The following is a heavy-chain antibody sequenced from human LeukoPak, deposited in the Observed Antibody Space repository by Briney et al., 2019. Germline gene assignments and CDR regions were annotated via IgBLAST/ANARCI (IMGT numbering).Heavy chain of an antibody. V-gene: IGHV4-31*03. CDR3: AKFWARPQNSGYYSNDAFDI. CDR1: GGSISSGGYY. Sequence: SETLSLTCTVSGGSISSGGYYWSWIRQHPGKGLEWIGYIYYSGSTYYNPSLKSRVTISVDTSKNQFSLKLSSVTAADTAVYYCAKFWARPQNSGYYSNDAFDIWGQGTMVTVSS. J-gene: IGHJ3*02. CDR2: IYYSGST. D-gene: IGHD3-22*01.